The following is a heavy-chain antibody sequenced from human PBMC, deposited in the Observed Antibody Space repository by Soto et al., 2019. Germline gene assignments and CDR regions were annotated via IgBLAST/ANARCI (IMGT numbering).Heavy chain of an antibody. CDR2: IVVGSGNT. J-gene: IGHJ5*02. Sequence: SVKVSCNASGFTFTSSAVQWVRQARGQRLEWIGWIVVGSGNTNYAQKFQERVTITRDMSTSTAYMELSSLRSEDTAVYYCAATIVVVMENWFDPWGQGTLVTVSS. V-gene: IGHV1-58*01. CDR1: GFTFTSSA. D-gene: IGHD3-22*01. CDR3: AATIVVVMENWFDP.